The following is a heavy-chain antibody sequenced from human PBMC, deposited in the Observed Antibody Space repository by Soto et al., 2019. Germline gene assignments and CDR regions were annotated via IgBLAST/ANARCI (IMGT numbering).Heavy chain of an antibody. Sequence: SVKVSCKASGGTFSSYAISWVRQAPGQGLEWMGGIIPIFGTANYAQKFQGRVTITADESTSTAYMEMSSLRSEDTAVYYCARVEERVVVVPAAMYGMDVWGQGTTVTVSS. CDR1: GGTFSSYA. CDR2: IIPIFGTA. CDR3: ARVEERVVVVPAAMYGMDV. J-gene: IGHJ6*02. D-gene: IGHD2-2*01. V-gene: IGHV1-69*13.